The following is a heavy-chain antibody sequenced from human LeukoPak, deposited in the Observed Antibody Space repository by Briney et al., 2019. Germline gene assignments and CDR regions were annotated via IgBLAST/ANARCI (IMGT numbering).Heavy chain of an antibody. CDR2: VYSGGST. Sequence: GGSLRLSCAASGFTVRTSYMSWVRQAPGKGLEWVSVVYSGGSTYYADSVKGRFTISRDNAKNSLYLQMNSLRAEDTAVYYCARDYSSRAALLGYFDLWGRGTLVTVSS. J-gene: IGHJ2*01. V-gene: IGHV3-53*01. D-gene: IGHD2-15*01. CDR1: GFTVRTSY. CDR3: ARDYSSRAALLGYFDL.